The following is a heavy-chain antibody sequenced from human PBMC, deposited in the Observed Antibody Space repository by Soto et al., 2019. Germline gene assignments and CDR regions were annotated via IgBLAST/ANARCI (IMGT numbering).Heavy chain of an antibody. CDR3: ARGYCSGGSCYSQRRPYYFDY. V-gene: IGHV1-18*01. CDR2: ISAYNGNT. D-gene: IGHD2-15*01. CDR1: GYTFTSYG. Sequence: QVQLVQSGAEVKKPGASVKVSCKASGYTFTSYGISWVRQAPGQGLEWMGWISAYNGNTNYAQKLQGRVTMTTDTSPSTGYMELRSLRSDDTAVYYCARGYCSGGSCYSQRRPYYFDYWGQGTLVTVSS. J-gene: IGHJ4*02.